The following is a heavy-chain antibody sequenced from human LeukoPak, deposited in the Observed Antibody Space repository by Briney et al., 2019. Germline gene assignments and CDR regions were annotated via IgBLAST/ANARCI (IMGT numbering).Heavy chain of an antibody. V-gene: IGHV4-59*11. J-gene: IGHJ6*03. D-gene: IGHD6-13*01. Sequence: SETLSLTCSVSGDYINSHYWTWIRQSSGRGLEWLGYIHFGGSTKYNPSLKSPVTISIDTSRTQFSLRVYSVTAADTAVYYCARGSSSWLDYYIDVWAKGTTVTVSS. CDR2: IHFGGST. CDR3: ARGSSSWLDYYIDV. CDR1: GDYINSHY.